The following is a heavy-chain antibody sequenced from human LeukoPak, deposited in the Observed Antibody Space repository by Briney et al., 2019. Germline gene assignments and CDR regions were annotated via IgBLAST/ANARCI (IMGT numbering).Heavy chain of an antibody. CDR3: TSDEAEDTSY. J-gene: IGHJ4*02. CDR2: IRSKAYGGTA. D-gene: IGHD1-26*01. V-gene: IGHV3-49*04. CDR1: GITFSSYG. Sequence: GGSLRLSCAVSGITFSSYGMHWVRQAPGKGLEWVGVIRSKAYGGTAEYAASVKGRFTISRDDSKSIAYLQMSSLKTEDTAVYYCTSDEAEDTSYWGQGTLVTVSS.